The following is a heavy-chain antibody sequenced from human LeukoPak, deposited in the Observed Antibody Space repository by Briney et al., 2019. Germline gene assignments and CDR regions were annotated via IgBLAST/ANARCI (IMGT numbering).Heavy chain of an antibody. CDR3: ARDTKYAFDN. CDR2: VGISSGNT. CDR1: GFTFSDYS. D-gene: IGHD2-2*01. J-gene: IGHJ4*02. Sequence: GGSLRLSCAASGFTFSDYSVNWVRQAPGKGLEWISYVGISSGNTKYADSVKGRFTISGDKAKNSLYLQMNSLRAEDTAVYYCARDTKYAFDNWGQGTLVTVSS. V-gene: IGHV3-48*01.